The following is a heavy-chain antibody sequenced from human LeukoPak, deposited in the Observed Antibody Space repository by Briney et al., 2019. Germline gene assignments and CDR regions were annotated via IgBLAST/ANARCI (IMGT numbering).Heavy chain of an antibody. CDR3: DTRVFFFVNVANVRYFFYYMDI. D-gene: IGHD3-3*01. J-gene: IGHJ6*03. CDR2: IRFYNSYT. CDR1: GYAGPYYG. Sequence: GATVKLSCKASGYAGPYYGISWVRLAPGQGLEWIGWIRFYNSYTTYSNKFQGRVTMTSDRATMTPETSTASVFTELNTLIYYDTRVFFFVNVANVRYFFYYMDIWGKGTTVTVSS. V-gene: IGHV1-18*01.